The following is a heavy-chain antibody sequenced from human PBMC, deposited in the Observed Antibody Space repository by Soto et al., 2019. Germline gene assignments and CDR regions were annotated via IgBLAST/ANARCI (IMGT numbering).Heavy chain of an antibody. CDR3: ARIFQLAAPPADV. D-gene: IGHD6-6*01. J-gene: IGHJ6*02. Sequence: QVTLKESGPVLVKPTEPLTLTYTVSGVSLSNARMGVSWIRQPPGKALEWLAHIFSNDEKSYSTSLKSRLTISKDTSKSQVVLTMTNMDPVDTATYYCARIFQLAAPPADVWGQGTTVTVSS. CDR1: GVSLSNARMG. CDR2: IFSNDEK. V-gene: IGHV2-26*01.